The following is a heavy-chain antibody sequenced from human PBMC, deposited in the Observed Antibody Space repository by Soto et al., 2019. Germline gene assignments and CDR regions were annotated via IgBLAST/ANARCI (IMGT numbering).Heavy chain of an antibody. CDR1: GGSISCSSYY. J-gene: IGHJ5*02. CDR2: IYYSGST. Sequence: SETLSLTCTVSGGSISCSSYYWRWIRQPPGKGLEWIGSIYYSGSTYYNPSLKSRVTISVDTSKNQFSLKLSSVTAADTAVYYCARHDMSPYYDFWSGYYGWFDPWGQGTLVTVSS. V-gene: IGHV4-39*01. D-gene: IGHD3-3*01. CDR3: ARHDMSPYYDFWSGYYGWFDP.